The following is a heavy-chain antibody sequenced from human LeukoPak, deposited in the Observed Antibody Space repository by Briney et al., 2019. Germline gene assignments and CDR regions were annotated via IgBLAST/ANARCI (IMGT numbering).Heavy chain of an antibody. Sequence: GRSLRLSCAASGFTFSSYAMSWVRQAPGKGLEWVSAISGGGGATFYADSVKGRFTISRDNSKNTLYLQMNGLRAEDTAVYYCAKDRRGNAPRGAFDIWGQGTMVTVSS. V-gene: IGHV3-23*01. CDR1: GFTFSSYA. D-gene: IGHD1-1*01. CDR2: ISGGGGAT. CDR3: AKDRRGNAPRGAFDI. J-gene: IGHJ3*02.